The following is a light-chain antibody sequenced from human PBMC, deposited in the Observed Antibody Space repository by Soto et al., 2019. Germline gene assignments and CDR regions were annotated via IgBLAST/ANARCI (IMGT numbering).Light chain of an antibody. CDR2: YNN. V-gene: IGLV1-44*01. CDR1: SSNIGSNT. Sequence: SVLTQPPSASGTPGQRVTISCSGSSSNIGSNTVNWYQQLPGTAPKLLIYYNNQRPSGVPDRFSGSKSGTSASLAISGLQSEDEAHYYCAAWDDSLYGWVFGGGTKVTVL. CDR3: AAWDDSLYGWV. J-gene: IGLJ3*02.